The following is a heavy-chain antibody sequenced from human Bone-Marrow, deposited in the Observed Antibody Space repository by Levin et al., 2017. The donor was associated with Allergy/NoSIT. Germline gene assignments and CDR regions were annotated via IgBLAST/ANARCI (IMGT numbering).Heavy chain of an antibody. Sequence: PGESLKISCEASGFAFSTYEMTWVRQAPGKGLEWVSYIDESGDRLYYADSVKGRFTISRDSAKNSLFLQMNSLRAEDTAVYYCASGPISNYWGQGTLVTVSS. J-gene: IGHJ4*02. D-gene: IGHD5-24*01. CDR2: IDESGDRL. V-gene: IGHV3-48*03. CDR1: GFAFSTYE. CDR3: ASGPISNY.